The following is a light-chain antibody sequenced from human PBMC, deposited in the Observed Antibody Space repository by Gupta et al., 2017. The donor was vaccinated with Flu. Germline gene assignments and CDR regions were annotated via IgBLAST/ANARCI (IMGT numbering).Light chain of an antibody. CDR1: QSISSW. J-gene: IGKJ1*01. Sequence: PCTLSASVGDRVAITCRASQSISSWLAWYQQKPGKAPKLLIYKASSLESGVPSRFSGGGSGTEFTLTLSGLQPDDFATYYCQQYKTYPWTFGQGTKVEIK. CDR2: KAS. V-gene: IGKV1-5*03. CDR3: QQYKTYPWT.